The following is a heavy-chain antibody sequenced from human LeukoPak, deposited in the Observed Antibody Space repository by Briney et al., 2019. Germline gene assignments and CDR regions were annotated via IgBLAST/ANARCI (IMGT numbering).Heavy chain of an antibody. Sequence: SQTLSLTCAISGDSVSSNGAAWNWIRQSPSRGLEWLGRTYYRSKWYNDYAESVKSRITINPDTPKNQFSLQLNSVTPEDTAVYYCTRDEQWLVYFDYWGQGTLVTVSS. D-gene: IGHD6-19*01. CDR1: GDSVSSNGAA. CDR2: TYYRSKWYN. V-gene: IGHV6-1*01. CDR3: TRDEQWLVYFDY. J-gene: IGHJ4*02.